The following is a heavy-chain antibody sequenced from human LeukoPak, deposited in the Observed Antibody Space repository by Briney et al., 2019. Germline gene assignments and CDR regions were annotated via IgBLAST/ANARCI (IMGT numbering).Heavy chain of an antibody. J-gene: IGHJ4*02. CDR2: IRYDGSNK. V-gene: IGHV3-30*02. D-gene: IGHD6-6*01. Sequence: PGGSLRLSCAASGFTFSSYGMHWVRQAPCKGLEWVAFIRYDGSNKYYADSVKGRFTISRDNSKNTLYLQMNSLRAEDTAVYYCAKDLRSYSSPSYYFDYWGQGTLVTVSS. CDR3: AKDLRSYSSPSYYFDY. CDR1: GFTFSSYG.